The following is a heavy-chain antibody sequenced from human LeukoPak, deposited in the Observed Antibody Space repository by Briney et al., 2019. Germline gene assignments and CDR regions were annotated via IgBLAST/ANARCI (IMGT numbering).Heavy chain of an antibody. J-gene: IGHJ5*02. CDR3: ARVSSSWYRDYNWFDP. Sequence: GASVKVSCKASGYTFTSYYMHWVRQAPGQGLEWMGIINPSGGSTSYAQKFQGRVTMTRDTSTSTVYMELSSLRSEDTAVYYCARVSSSWYRDYNWFDPWGQGTLVTVSS. CDR2: INPSGGST. V-gene: IGHV1-46*03. D-gene: IGHD6-13*01. CDR1: GYTFTSYY.